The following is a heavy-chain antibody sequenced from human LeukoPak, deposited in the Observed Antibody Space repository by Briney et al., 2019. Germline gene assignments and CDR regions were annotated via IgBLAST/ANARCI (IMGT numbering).Heavy chain of an antibody. D-gene: IGHD3-10*01. J-gene: IGHJ3*02. CDR2: VYDGGST. V-gene: IGHV3-53*01. CDR3: ARNYYGSGSRAFDI. Sequence: GESLRLSCAASGFIVSSNYMSWVRQAPGKGLEWVSVVYDGGSTYYADSVKGRFSISRDNSKNTLLLQMNSLRAEDTAAYYCARNYYGSGSRAFDIWGQGTMVTVSS. CDR1: GFIVSSNY.